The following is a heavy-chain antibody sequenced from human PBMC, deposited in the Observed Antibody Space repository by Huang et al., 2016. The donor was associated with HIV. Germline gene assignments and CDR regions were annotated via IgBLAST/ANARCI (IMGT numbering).Heavy chain of an antibody. CDR1: GTTFTTYC. V-gene: IGHV1-46*01. Sequence: QVQLVQSGAEVRKPGASVKVSCRASGTTFTTYCMHWVRQAPGQGLEGMGTINPSGVRTTYAEKFQGRITMTRDTSTGIVYMDLSSLRSEDMAVYYCASSQRLGTENFLDPWGQGTLVTVSS. CDR3: ASSQRLGTENFLDP. CDR2: INPSGVRT. J-gene: IGHJ5*02. D-gene: IGHD1-1*01.